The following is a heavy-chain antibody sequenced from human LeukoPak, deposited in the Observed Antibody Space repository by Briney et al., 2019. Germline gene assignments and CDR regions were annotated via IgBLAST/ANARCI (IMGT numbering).Heavy chain of an antibody. Sequence: SETLSLTCTVSGDSVSSSSYYWGWIRQPPGKGLEWIGSIYFTGSTYYNPSLKSRVTISVDTSKNQFSLQLNSVTPEDTAVYYCAREARWPGIAVAGKLDYWGQGTLVTVSS. D-gene: IGHD6-19*01. CDR3: AREARWPGIAVAGKLDY. CDR2: IYFTGST. V-gene: IGHV4-39*07. J-gene: IGHJ4*02. CDR1: GDSVSSSSYY.